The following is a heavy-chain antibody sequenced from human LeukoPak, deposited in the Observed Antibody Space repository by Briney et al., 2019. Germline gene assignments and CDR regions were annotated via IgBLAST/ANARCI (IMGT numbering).Heavy chain of an antibody. Sequence: SETLSLTCTVSSGFIISNNDYWGWIRQPPGKGLEWIATIHYSGSTYYNPSLKSRVTISVDTSRNLFSLRLSSLTAADTAVYYCARILARQFTSFSDSSPYTYYYMDVWGKGTTVTVSS. D-gene: IGHD2/OR15-2a*01. CDR1: SGFIISNNDY. CDR3: ARILARQFTSFSDSSPYTYYYMDV. V-gene: IGHV4-39*07. J-gene: IGHJ6*03. CDR2: IHYSGST.